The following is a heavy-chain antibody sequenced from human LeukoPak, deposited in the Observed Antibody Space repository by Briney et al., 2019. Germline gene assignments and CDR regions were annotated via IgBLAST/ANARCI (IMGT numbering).Heavy chain of an antibody. D-gene: IGHD6-13*01. CDR1: GGSISSSSYY. J-gene: IGHJ5*02. V-gene: IGHV4-39*01. CDR2: IYYSGST. Sequence: PSETLSLTCTVSGGSISSSSYYWGWIRQPPGKGLEWIGSIYYSGSTYYNPSLKSRVTISVDTSKNQFSLKLSSVTAADTAVYYCARLRAAAAGGWFDPWGQGTLVTVSS. CDR3: ARLRAAAAGGWFDP.